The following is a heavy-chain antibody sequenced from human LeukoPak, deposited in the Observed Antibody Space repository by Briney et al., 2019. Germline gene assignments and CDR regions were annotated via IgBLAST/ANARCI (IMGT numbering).Heavy chain of an antibody. CDR3: ARPPYGGYGEDFDY. Sequence: GASVKVSCKASGYTFTGYYMHWVRQAPGQGLEWMGWINPNSGGTNYAQKFQGRVTMTRDTSISTAYMELSRLRSDDTAVYYCARPPYGGYGEDFDYWGQETLVTVSS. J-gene: IGHJ4*02. CDR1: GYTFTGYY. V-gene: IGHV1-2*02. D-gene: IGHD5-12*01. CDR2: INPNSGGT.